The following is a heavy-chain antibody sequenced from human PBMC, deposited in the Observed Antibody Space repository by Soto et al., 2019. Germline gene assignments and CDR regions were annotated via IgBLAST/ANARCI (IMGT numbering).Heavy chain of an antibody. CDR3: ARDRGYGRGVSFAP. J-gene: IGHJ5*02. CDR1: GFSVSDNY. V-gene: IGHV3-66*01. D-gene: IGHD2-8*01. CDR2: IYSSGDT. Sequence: GGSLRLSCAASGFSVSDNYMSWVRQAPGKGLEWISVIYSSGDTYYADSVKGRLTISRDNSRNTLYLQINDLRVEETAIYYCARDRGYGRGVSFAPWGKGIPVTVSS.